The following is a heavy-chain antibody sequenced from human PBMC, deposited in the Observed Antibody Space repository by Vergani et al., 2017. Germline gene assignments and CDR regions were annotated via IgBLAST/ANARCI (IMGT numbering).Heavy chain of an antibody. CDR3: ARGNPNWFDP. V-gene: IGHV4-34*01. J-gene: IGHJ5*02. CDR2: INHSGST. Sequence: QVQLQQWGAGLLKPSETLSLTCAVYGGSFSGYYWSWIRQPPGKGLVWIGEINHSGSTNYNPSLKSRVTISVDTSKTQFSPKLGSVTAAATAVYYCARGNPNWFDPWGQGTLVTVSS. CDR1: GGSFSGYY.